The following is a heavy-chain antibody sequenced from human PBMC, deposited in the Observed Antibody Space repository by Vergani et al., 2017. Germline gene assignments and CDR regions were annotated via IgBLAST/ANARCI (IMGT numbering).Heavy chain of an antibody. CDR2: IKSDGSIT. CDR1: GFSFNSYW. CDR3: ARAYNWNYGWMGAFDI. D-gene: IGHD1-7*01. Sequence: DVHLAESGGGFFQPGGSLRLSCSASGFSFNSYWMHWVRQVPGKGLLWVSRIKSDGSITAYADSVKGRFTISRDNAQNTLYLQMNSLRAEDTAVYYCARAYNWNYGWMGAFDIWGQGTMVTVSS. V-gene: IGHV3-74*03. J-gene: IGHJ3*02.